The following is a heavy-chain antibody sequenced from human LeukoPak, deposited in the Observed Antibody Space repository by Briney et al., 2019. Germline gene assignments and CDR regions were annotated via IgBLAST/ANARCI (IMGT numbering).Heavy chain of an antibody. CDR2: IRQDGSEK. Sequence: GGSLRLSCAASGFTFRDYWMTWVRQAPGKGLEWVANIRQDGSEKYHVDSVKGRFTISRDNAKNSVYLQMNSLRAEDTAVYYCARISCSRSSCYGVYDYWGQGSLVTVSS. D-gene: IGHD2-15*01. V-gene: IGHV3-7*01. CDR1: GFTFRDYW. CDR3: ARISCSRSSCYGVYDY. J-gene: IGHJ4*02.